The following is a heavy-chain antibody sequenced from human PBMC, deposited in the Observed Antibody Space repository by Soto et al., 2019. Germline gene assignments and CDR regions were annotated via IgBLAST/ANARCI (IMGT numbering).Heavy chain of an antibody. J-gene: IGHJ3*02. D-gene: IGHD2-2*01. CDR3: ARDPLPALHYSSRGAFDI. Sequence: GASVKTSCKASGYTFTSYGISWVRQAPGQGLEWMGWISAYNGNTNYAQKLQGRVTMTTDTSTSTAYMELRSLRSDDTAVYYCARDPLPALHYSSRGAFDIWGQGTMVTVSS. CDR1: GYTFTSYG. V-gene: IGHV1-18*04. CDR2: ISAYNGNT.